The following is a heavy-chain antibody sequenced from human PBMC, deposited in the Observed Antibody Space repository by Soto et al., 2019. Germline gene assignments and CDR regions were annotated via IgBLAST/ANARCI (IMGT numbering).Heavy chain of an antibody. J-gene: IGHJ4*02. V-gene: IGHV4-30-4*01. CDR2: IYYSGST. D-gene: IGHD3-16*02. CDR1: GGSISSGDYY. Sequence: PSETLSLTCTVSGGSISSGDYYWSWIRQPPGKGLEWIGYIYYSGSTYYNPSLKSRVTISVDTSKNQFSLKLSSVTAADTAVYYCARVDYDYVWGSYRYNYWGQGTLVTVSS. CDR3: ARVDYDYVWGSYRYNY.